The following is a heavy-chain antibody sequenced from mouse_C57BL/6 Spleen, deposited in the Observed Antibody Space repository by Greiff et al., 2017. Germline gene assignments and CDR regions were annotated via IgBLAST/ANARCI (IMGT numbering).Heavy chain of an antibody. CDR1: GYTFTTYP. J-gene: IGHJ4*01. CDR3: ARGQLRLRAMDY. V-gene: IGHV1-47*01. D-gene: IGHD3-2*02. CDR2: FHPYNDDT. Sequence: VKLMESGAELVKPGASVKMSCKASGYTFTTYPIEWMKQNHGKSLEWIGNFHPYNDDTKYNEKFKGKATLTVEKSSSTVYLELSRLTSDDSAVYYCARGQLRLRAMDYWGQGTSVTVSS.